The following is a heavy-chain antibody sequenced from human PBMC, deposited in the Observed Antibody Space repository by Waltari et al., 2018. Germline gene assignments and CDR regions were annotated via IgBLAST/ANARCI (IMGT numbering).Heavy chain of an antibody. CDR1: GFIFSNSG. CDR3: ATSYSRGWVFLLDK. CDR2: ISYDGGLR. Sequence: QVHLAESGGRVVQPGASLRLSCAASGFIFSNSGVHWVRQAPGKGPEWVAFISYDGGLRLYAAAVRGRFTISRDNSNNTLSLEMNSLGPEDTALYYCATSYSRGWVFLLDKWGRGTPVTVSS. V-gene: IGHV3-30*01. D-gene: IGHD6-19*01. J-gene: IGHJ4*01.